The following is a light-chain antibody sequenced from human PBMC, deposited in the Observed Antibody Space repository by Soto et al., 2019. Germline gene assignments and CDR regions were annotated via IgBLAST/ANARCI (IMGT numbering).Light chain of an antibody. J-gene: IGKJ4*01. Sequence: DIQMTQSPSSVSASVGDRVTITCRASQDISVWLTWYQQKPGKAPNLLIYAASSLQRGVPSRFSGSGSGTDFSLTISSLQPEDSATYYCQQANSFPPTFGGGTKVEIK. CDR1: QDISVW. V-gene: IGKV1D-12*01. CDR3: QQANSFPPT. CDR2: AAS.